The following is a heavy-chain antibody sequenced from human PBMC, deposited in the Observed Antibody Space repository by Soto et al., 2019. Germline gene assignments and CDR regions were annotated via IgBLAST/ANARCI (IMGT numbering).Heavy chain of an antibody. CDR3: AKWGDFDS. J-gene: IGHJ4*02. D-gene: IGHD3-16*01. CDR2: ITSDASNK. Sequence: QVQLVESGGGVVQPGKSLRLSCVASGFSFSNYGIQWVRQAPGKGLEWVAIITSDASNKYYADSVKGRFTISRDNSQNTVYLQMNDLRFEDTALYFCAKWGDFDSWGQGTLVTVSS. V-gene: IGHV3-30*18. CDR1: GFSFSNYG.